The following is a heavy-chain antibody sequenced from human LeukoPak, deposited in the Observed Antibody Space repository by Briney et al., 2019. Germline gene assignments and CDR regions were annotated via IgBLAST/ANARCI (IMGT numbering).Heavy chain of an antibody. CDR1: GFTFSSNG. D-gene: IGHD5-18*01. Sequence: GGSLRLSCAASGFTFSSNGMNWVRQAPGKGLEWVSSNADSVKGRFTISRDNSKNTLFLQMNNLRVEDTAVYYCAKDRRPEGSYGYFDYCGQGTLVTVSS. V-gene: IGHV3-23*01. J-gene: IGHJ4*02. CDR3: AKDRRPEGSYGYFDY.